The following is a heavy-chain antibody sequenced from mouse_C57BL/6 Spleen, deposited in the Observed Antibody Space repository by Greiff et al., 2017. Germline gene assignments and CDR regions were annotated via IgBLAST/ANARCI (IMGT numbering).Heavy chain of an antibody. CDR1: GYTFTSYW. Sequence: EVQLQQSGTVLARPGASVKMSCKTSGYTFTSYWMHWVKQRPGQGLEWIGAIYPGNSDTSYNQKFKGKAKLTADTSASTAYMELSSLTNEDSAVYYCTRGDYGSSYAMDYWGQGTSVTVSS. D-gene: IGHD1-1*01. V-gene: IGHV1-5*01. CDR3: TRGDYGSSYAMDY. CDR2: IYPGNSDT. J-gene: IGHJ4*01.